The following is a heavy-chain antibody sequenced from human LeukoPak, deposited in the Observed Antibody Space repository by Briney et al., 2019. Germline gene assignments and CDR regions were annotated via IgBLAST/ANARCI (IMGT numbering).Heavy chain of an antibody. CDR2: IYYSGST. CDR3: ARVQSVVVRGVIIRDDAFDI. CDR1: GGSISSGGYY. J-gene: IGHJ3*02. V-gene: IGHV4-31*03. D-gene: IGHD3-10*01. Sequence: SETLSLTCTVSGGSISSGGYYWSWIRQHPGKGLEWIGYIYYSGSTYYNPSLKSRVTISVDTSKNQFSLKLSSVTAADTAVYYCARVQSVVVRGVIIRDDAFDIWGQGTMVTVSS.